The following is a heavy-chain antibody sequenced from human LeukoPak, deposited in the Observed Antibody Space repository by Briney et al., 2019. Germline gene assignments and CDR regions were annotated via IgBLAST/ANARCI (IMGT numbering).Heavy chain of an antibody. CDR1: GGSISSGGYS. Sequence: SETLSLTCAVSGGSISSGGYSWSWIRQPPGKGLEWIGYIYHSGSTYYNPSLKSRVTISLDRSKNQFSLKLSSVTAADTAVYYCTRAAYAVDVWGQGTTVTVSS. CDR3: TRAAYAVDV. V-gene: IGHV4-30-2*01. J-gene: IGHJ6*02. CDR2: IYHSGST.